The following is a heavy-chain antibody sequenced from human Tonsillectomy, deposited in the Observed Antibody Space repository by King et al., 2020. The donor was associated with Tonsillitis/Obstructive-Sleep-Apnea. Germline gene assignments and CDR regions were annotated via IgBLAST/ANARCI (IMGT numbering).Heavy chain of an antibody. V-gene: IGHV3-7*01. CDR1: GFTFSSYW. CDR2: INQGGAEK. Sequence: VQLVESGGRLVQPGGSLRLSCAASGFTFSSYWMSWVRQAPGKGLEWVANINQGGAEKYFVDSVKGRFTISRDNAKNSLYLQMNSLRAEDTAMYYCARTGVAVPNDYWGQGTLVTVSS. CDR3: ARTGVAVPNDY. J-gene: IGHJ4*02. D-gene: IGHD6-19*01.